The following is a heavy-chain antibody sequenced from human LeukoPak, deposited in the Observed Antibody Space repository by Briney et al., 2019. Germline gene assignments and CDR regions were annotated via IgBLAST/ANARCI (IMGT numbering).Heavy chain of an antibody. CDR2: IYYSGST. J-gene: IGHJ5*02. CDR3: ARDRLDTAMARFDP. D-gene: IGHD5-18*01. Sequence: SQTLSLTCTVSGSSISSGGYYWRWIRQHPGKGLEWIGYIYYSGSTSYNPSLKSRVTISVDTSKNQFSLKLSSVTAADTAVYYCARDRLDTAMARFDPWGQGTLVTVSS. CDR1: GSSISSGGYY. V-gene: IGHV4-31*03.